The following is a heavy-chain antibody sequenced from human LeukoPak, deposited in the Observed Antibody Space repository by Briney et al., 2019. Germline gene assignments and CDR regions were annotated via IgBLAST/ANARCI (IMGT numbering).Heavy chain of an antibody. CDR2: IYTSGST. V-gene: IGHV4-61*02. D-gene: IGHD3-3*01. Sequence: SETLSLTCTVSGGSISSGSYYWSWIRQPAGKGLEWIGRIYTSGSTNYNPSLKSRVTISVDTSKNQFSLKLRSVTAADTAVYYCATNNYDPNYYGMDVRGQGTTVTVSS. CDR3: ATNNYDPNYYGMDV. CDR1: GGSISSGSYY. J-gene: IGHJ6*02.